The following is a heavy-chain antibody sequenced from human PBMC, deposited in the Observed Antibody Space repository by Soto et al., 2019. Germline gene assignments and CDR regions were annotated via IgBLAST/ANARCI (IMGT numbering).Heavy chain of an antibody. V-gene: IGHV3-23*01. CDR3: AKGTHYGSGRSDY. CDR1: GFTFSRYA. J-gene: IGHJ4*02. CDR2: FTGSGGSP. D-gene: IGHD3-10*01. Sequence: GGSLRLSCAASGFTFSRYAMTWVRQAPGKGLEWVSVFTGSGGSPYYADSVRGRFTISRDDSKNTLYLQMDRLRNEDTAIYYCAKGTHYGSGRSDYWGQGTLVTVSS.